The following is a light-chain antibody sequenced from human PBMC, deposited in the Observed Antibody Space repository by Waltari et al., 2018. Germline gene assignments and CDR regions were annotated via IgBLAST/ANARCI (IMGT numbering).Light chain of an antibody. CDR3: QQYASPTYT. Sequence: EIVLTQSPGSLSLSPGERATLSCRASQRVSSSYLAWYQQKPGQAPRLLIYGTFSRATGIPDRFSGSESGTDFTLTISRLEPEDLAVYYCQQYASPTYTFGQGTKLEIK. CDR1: QRVSSSY. J-gene: IGKJ2*01. V-gene: IGKV3-20*01. CDR2: GTF.